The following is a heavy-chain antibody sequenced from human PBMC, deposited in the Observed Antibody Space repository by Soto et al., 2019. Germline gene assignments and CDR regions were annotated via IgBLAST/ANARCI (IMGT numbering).Heavy chain of an antibody. Sequence: PGGSLSLSCAASGFTFSDYYMTWIRQAPGKGLEWVSYISSSGSSIYYADSVRGRFTVSRDNAKNSLFLQMNSLRAEDTAVYYCARRAAAGRSFDYWGLGTLVTVSS. CDR3: ARRAAAGRSFDY. CDR1: GFTFSDYY. CDR2: ISSSGSSI. D-gene: IGHD6-13*01. J-gene: IGHJ4*02. V-gene: IGHV3-11*01.